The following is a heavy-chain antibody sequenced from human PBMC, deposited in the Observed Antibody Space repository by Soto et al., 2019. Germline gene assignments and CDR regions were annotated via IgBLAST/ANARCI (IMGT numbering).Heavy chain of an antibody. V-gene: IGHV1-24*01. CDR1: GYTLTELS. D-gene: IGHD3-10*01. J-gene: IGHJ5*02. CDR3: ARGSTTMVRGVIGNWFDP. Sequence: GASVKVSCKVSGYTLTELSMHWVRQAPGKGLEWMGGFDPEDGETIYAQKFQGRVTMTEDKSTDTAYMELSSLRSEDTAVYYCARGSTTMVRGVIGNWFDPWGQGTLVTVSS. CDR2: FDPEDGET.